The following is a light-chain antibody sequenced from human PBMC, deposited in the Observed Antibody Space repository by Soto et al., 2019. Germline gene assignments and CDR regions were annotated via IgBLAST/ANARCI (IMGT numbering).Light chain of an antibody. J-gene: IGLJ3*02. CDR2: DVT. CDR1: SSDVGGYTY. V-gene: IGLV2-11*01. CDR3: CSYAGRYTWV. Sequence: QSALTQPPSASGSPGQSVTISCTGASSDVGGYTYVSWYQQHPGKAPKLMIYDVTKRPSGVPNRFSGSKSGNTASLTISGLQAEDEADYYCCSYAGRYTWVFGGGTKLTVL.